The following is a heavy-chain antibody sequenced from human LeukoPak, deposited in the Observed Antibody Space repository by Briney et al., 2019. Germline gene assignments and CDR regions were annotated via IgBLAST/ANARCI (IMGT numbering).Heavy chain of an antibody. D-gene: IGHD1-14*01. V-gene: IGHV4-61*02. Sequence: SQTLSLTCTVSGGSISSGSYQWSWIRQAAGKGLEWIGRIFTSGSTNYNPSLKSRVTISGDTAKNQFSLKLSSVTAADTAVYYCARDGIQNYFDYWGQGTLVTVSS. CDR1: GGSISSGSYQ. J-gene: IGHJ4*02. CDR3: ARDGIQNYFDY. CDR2: IFTSGST.